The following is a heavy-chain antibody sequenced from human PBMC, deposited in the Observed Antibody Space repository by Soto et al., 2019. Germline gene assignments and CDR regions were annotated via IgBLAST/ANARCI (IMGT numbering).Heavy chain of an antibody. Sequence: QLQLQESGPGLVKPSETLSLTCTVSGGSISSSSYYWGWIRQPPGKGLEWIGSIYYSGSTYYNPSLKSRVTISVDTSKNQFSLKLSSVTAADTAVYYCAISLRRFLEWLFDYWGQGTLVTVSS. D-gene: IGHD3-3*01. CDR2: IYYSGST. CDR3: AISLRRFLEWLFDY. J-gene: IGHJ4*02. V-gene: IGHV4-39*01. CDR1: GGSISSSSYY.